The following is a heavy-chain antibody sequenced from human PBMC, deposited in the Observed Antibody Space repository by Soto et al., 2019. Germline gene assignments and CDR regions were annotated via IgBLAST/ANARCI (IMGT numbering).Heavy chain of an antibody. J-gene: IGHJ4*02. CDR1: VGSVSSGSYY. V-gene: IGHV4-61*01. D-gene: IGHD3-22*01. CDR3: ANRYYYDSSGYNY. CDR2: IYYSGST. Sequence: SETLSLTCTVSVGSVSSGSYYWSWIRQPPGKGLEWIGYIYYSGSTNYNPSLKSRVTISGDTSKNPFSLNLSSVTAATMAVYYCANRYYYDSSGYNYWGQGTRVTVSS.